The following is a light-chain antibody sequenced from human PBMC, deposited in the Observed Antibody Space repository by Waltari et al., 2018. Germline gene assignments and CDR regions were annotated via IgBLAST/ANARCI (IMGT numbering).Light chain of an antibody. Sequence: TQSPSVSVTAGQTASVSCGGYNIEKKRVHWYQQKPGPAPMLVITYDDDRPPGIPRRFSGSNSGNAAILTISRVEAGDEADYYCQVWDSDAGQPLFGGGTKLTV. CDR3: QVWDSDAGQPL. V-gene: IGLV3-21*01. CDR2: YDD. J-gene: IGLJ2*01. CDR1: NIEKKR.